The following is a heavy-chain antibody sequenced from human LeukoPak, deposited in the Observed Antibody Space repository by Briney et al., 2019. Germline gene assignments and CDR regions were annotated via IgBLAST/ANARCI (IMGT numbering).Heavy chain of an antibody. D-gene: IGHD2-2*02. CDR3: AKRGDCSSISCSTYGIVY. CDR2: ISYDGTNK. CDR1: GFTFSSYG. Sequence: PGGSLRLSCAASGFTFSSYGMHWVRQAPGKGLEWVAVISYDGTNKYYVDSVKGRFTISRDNSKNTLYLQMNSLRAEDTAVYYCAKRGDCSSISCSTYGIVYWGQGTLVTVSS. J-gene: IGHJ4*02. V-gene: IGHV3-30*18.